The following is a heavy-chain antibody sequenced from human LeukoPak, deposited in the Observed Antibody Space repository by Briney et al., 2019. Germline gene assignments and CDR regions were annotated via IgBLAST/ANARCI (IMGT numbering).Heavy chain of an antibody. CDR1: GFTFGPHW. CDR2: IKEDGSEK. D-gene: IGHD4-17*01. V-gene: IGHV3-7*01. CDR3: ARDNRDYSAPYYFDF. J-gene: IGHJ4*02. Sequence: PGGSLRLSCAAYGFTFGPHWMTWVRQAPGKGLEWVANIKEDGSEKYYVDSVKGRFTTSRDNAKNSPFLQMNSLRAEDTAVYFWARDNRDYSAPYYFDFWGQGTLVTVSS.